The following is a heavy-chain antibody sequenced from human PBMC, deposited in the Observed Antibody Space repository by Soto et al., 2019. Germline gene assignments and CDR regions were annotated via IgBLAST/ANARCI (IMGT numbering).Heavy chain of an antibody. D-gene: IGHD3-22*01. Sequence: SVKVSCKASGYTFTRSGISWVRQAPGQGLEWMGRIIPILGIANYAQKFQGRVTITADKSTSTAYMELSSLRSEDTAVYYCARDVRYDSRSKRAYYFDYWGQGTLVTVS. CDR1: GYTFTRSG. J-gene: IGHJ4*02. CDR3: ARDVRYDSRSKRAYYFDY. V-gene: IGHV1-69*04. CDR2: IIPILGIA.